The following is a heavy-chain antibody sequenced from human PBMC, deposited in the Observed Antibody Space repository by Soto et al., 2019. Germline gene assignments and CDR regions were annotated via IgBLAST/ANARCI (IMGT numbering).Heavy chain of an antibody. CDR3: ARGLHIVVVTARGSAFDI. V-gene: IGHV4-31*03. J-gene: IGHJ3*02. CDR1: GGSISSGGYY. CDR2: IYYSGIT. D-gene: IGHD2-21*02. Sequence: QVQLQESGPGLVKPSQTLSLTCTVSGGSISSGGYYWSWIRQHPGKGLEWIGYIYYSGITYYNPSLKSRVTISVDTSKNQFSLKLSSVTAADTAVYYCARGLHIVVVTARGSAFDIWGQGTMVTVSS.